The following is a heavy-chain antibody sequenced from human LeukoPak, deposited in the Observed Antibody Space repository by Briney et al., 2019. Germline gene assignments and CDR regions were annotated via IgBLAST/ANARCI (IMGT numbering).Heavy chain of an antibody. CDR2: INPSGGST. CDR3: AREYSSFVRWFDP. J-gene: IGHJ5*02. D-gene: IGHD6-6*01. CDR1: GYTFTSFY. V-gene: IGHV1-46*01. Sequence: GASVKVSCKASGYTFTSFYMHWVRQAPGQGLEWMGIINPSGGSTSYAQKFQGRVTMTRDTSTSTVYMELSSLRSEDTAVYYCAREYSSFVRWFDPWGQGTLVTVSS.